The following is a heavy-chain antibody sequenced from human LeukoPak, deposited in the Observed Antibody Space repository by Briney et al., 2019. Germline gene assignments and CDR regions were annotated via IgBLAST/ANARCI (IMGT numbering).Heavy chain of an antibody. V-gene: IGHV6-1*01. CDR1: GDSVSSNSVT. D-gene: IGHD6-13*01. CDR2: TYYRSTWYN. CDR3: ARDLIAAAGLNYYYYGMDV. Sequence: SQTLSLTCAISGDSVSSNSVTWNWIRQSPSRGLEWLGRTYYRSTWYNDYAVSVRGRITINPDTSKNQFSLQLNSVTPEDTAVYYCARDLIAAAGLNYYYYGMDVWGQGTTVTVSS. J-gene: IGHJ6*02.